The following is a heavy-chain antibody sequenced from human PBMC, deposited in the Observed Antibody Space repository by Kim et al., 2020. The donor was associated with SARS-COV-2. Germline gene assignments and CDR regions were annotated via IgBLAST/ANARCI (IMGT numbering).Heavy chain of an antibody. CDR1: GGSISSYY. D-gene: IGHD1-1*01. Sequence: SETLSLTCTVSGGSISSYYWSWIRQPPGKGLEWIGYIFYSGSTNYNPSLKSRVTISVDSSKNQFSLKLTSVTAADTAVYYCARDHGATSPSGRDDAFDIWGQGTMVTVSS. J-gene: IGHJ3*02. V-gene: IGHV4-59*01. CDR2: IFYSGST. CDR3: ARDHGATSPSGRDDAFDI.